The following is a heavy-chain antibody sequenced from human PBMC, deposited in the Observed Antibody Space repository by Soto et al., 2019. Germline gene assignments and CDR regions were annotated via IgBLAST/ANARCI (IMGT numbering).Heavy chain of an antibody. CDR3: ASRIAAAGDYYYYGMDV. J-gene: IGHJ6*02. CDR2: IYYSGST. D-gene: IGHD6-13*01. Sequence: SETLSLTCTVSGGSISSGGYYWSWIRQHPGKGLEWIGYIYYSGSTYYNPSLKSRVTISVDTSKNQFSLKLGSVTAADTAVYYCASRIAAAGDYYYYGMDVWGQGTTVTVSS. V-gene: IGHV4-31*03. CDR1: GGSISSGGYY.